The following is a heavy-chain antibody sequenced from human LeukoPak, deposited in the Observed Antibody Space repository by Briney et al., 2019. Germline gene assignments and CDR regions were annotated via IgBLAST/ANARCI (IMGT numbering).Heavy chain of an antibody. D-gene: IGHD3-10*01. CDR1: GYSFTTSA. J-gene: IGHJ4*02. CDR2: INAGSGDT. CDR3: ARDQSLGSYPDY. Sequence: ASVKVSCKASGYSFTTSAMHWVRQAPGQRLEWMGWINAGSGDTKYSQKFQGRVTFTRDTSASTAYMDLSSLRFEDTAVYFCARDQSLGSYPDYWGQGTLVTVSP. V-gene: IGHV1-3*01.